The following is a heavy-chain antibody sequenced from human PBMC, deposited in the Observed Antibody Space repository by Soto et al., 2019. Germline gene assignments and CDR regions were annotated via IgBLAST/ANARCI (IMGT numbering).Heavy chain of an antibody. Sequence: EVQLLESGGGLVQPGGSLRLSCGGSGFTFNRYAMTWVRQAPGKGLEWVSAISGSGGTPYYANSVKGRFPISRDQSKATLHLQMNSLRAEDTAIYYCAKDRHYGSGTYSDSYLDYWGQGTLVTVSS. J-gene: IGHJ4*02. CDR1: GFTFNRYA. D-gene: IGHD3-10*01. CDR3: AKDRHYGSGTYSDSYLDY. CDR2: ISGSGGTP. V-gene: IGHV3-23*01.